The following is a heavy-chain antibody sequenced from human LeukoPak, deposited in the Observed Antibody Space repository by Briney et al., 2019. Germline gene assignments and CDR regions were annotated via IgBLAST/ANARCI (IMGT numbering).Heavy chain of an antibody. V-gene: IGHV4-34*01. CDR3: ASPQSGSYRARYFDY. D-gene: IGHD1-26*01. CDR1: GGSFSGYY. Sequence: SETLSLTCAVYGGSFSGYYWSWIRQPPGKGLEWIGEINHSGSTNYNPSLKSRVTISVDTSKNQFSLKLSSVTAADTAVYYCASPQSGSYRARYFDYWGQGTLVTVSS. CDR2: INHSGST. J-gene: IGHJ4*02.